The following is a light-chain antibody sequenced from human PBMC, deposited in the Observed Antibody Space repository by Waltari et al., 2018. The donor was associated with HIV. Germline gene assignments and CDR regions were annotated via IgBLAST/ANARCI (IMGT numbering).Light chain of an antibody. V-gene: IGKV1-39*01. CDR2: GAS. CDR3: QQTYITPFT. J-gene: IGKJ4*01. CDR1: LNINNH. Sequence: IQMTQSPLSLSASVGDRVTITCRARLNINNHLNWYQHKPGKAPNLLIYGASSLQSAAPSRFSGSASGTHFSLTISSLHPEDFATYYCQQTYITPFTFGEGTEVQI.